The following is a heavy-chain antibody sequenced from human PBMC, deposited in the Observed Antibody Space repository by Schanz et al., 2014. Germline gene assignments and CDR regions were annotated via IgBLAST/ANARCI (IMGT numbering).Heavy chain of an antibody. CDR3: ARNRGSGGQNWYFDL. Sequence: VQLVESGGGLVQPGGSLRLSCSASGFTFSIYAMHWVRQAPGKGLEWVAVIWYDGSNKYYADSVKGRFTISRDNTKNSLFLQLNSLRADDTAVYYCARNRGSGGQNWYFDLWGRGTLVTVSS. V-gene: IGHV3-33*08. CDR1: GFTFSIYA. D-gene: IGHD1-26*01. J-gene: IGHJ2*01. CDR2: IWYDGSNK.